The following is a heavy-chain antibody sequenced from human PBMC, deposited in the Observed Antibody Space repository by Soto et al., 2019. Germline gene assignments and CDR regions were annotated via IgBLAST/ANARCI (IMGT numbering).Heavy chain of an antibody. CDR1: GYRFTRYL. CDR3: ARHSVEVAVDDAFDI. J-gene: IGHJ3*02. D-gene: IGHD6-19*01. CDR2: IYPGDSDT. Sequence: SLNLSCTVSGYRFTRYLIGCVRQLPGKGLEWLGIIYPGDSDTRYSPSFQGQVTISADKSISTAYLQWSSLKASDTAMYYCARHSVEVAVDDAFDIWGQGTMVT. V-gene: IGHV5-51*01.